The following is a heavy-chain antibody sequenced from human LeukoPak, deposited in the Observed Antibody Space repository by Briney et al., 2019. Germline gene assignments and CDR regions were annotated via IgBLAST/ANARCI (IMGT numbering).Heavy chain of an antibody. CDR2: INHSGST. J-gene: IGHJ4*02. Sequence: PAETLCLTCAVYGGSFSGYYWSWIRQPPGKGLEWIGEINHSGSTNYNPSLKSRVTISVDTSKNQFSLKLSSVTAADTAVYYCARQAVAVAGKGDFDYWGQGTLVPVSS. CDR1: GGSFSGYY. V-gene: IGHV4-34*01. D-gene: IGHD6-19*01. CDR3: ARQAVAVAGKGDFDY.